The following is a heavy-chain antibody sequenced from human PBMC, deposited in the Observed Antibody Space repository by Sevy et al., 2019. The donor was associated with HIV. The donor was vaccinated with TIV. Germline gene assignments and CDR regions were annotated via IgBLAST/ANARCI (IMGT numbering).Heavy chain of an antibody. J-gene: IGHJ4*02. D-gene: IGHD6-19*01. CDR3: ARTGIAVTGTGFDY. CDR2: IIPIFGTA. V-gene: IGHV1-69*13. Sequence: ASVKVSCKASGGTFSSYAINWVRQAPGQGLEWMGGIIPIFGTANYAQKFQGRVTITADESSSTAYMDLSSLRSDDTAVYYCARTGIAVTGTGFDYWGQGTLVTVSS. CDR1: GGTFSSYA.